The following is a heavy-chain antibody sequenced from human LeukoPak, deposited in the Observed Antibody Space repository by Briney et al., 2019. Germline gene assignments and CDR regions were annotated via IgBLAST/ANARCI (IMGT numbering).Heavy chain of an antibody. Sequence: ASVKVSCKASGYTFTSYGISWVRQAPGQGLEWMGWISAYNGNINYAQKLQGRVTMTTDTSTSTAYMELRSLRSDDTAVYYCARVVSYYYDSSGYRYFDYWGQGTLVTVSS. V-gene: IGHV1-18*01. CDR2: ISAYNGNI. CDR1: GYTFTSYG. CDR3: ARVVSYYYDSSGYRYFDY. D-gene: IGHD3-22*01. J-gene: IGHJ4*02.